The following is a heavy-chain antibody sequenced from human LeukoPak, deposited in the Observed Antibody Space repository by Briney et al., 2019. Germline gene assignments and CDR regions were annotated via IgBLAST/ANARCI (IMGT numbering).Heavy chain of an antibody. CDR2: IKSKTDGGTT. CDR1: GFTFSNAW. V-gene: IGHV3-15*01. Sequence: GGSLRLSCAVSGFTFSNAWMSWVRQAPGKGLEWVGRIKSKTDGGTTDYAAPVKGRFTISRDDSKNTLYLQMNSLKIEDTAVYYCTTVRLTYYDFWSGPLWGQGSLVTVSS. D-gene: IGHD3-3*01. J-gene: IGHJ4*02. CDR3: TTVRLTYYDFWSGPL.